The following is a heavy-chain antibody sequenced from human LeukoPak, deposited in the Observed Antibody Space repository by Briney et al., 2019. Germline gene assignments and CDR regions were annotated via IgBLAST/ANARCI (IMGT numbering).Heavy chain of an antibody. CDR1: GGSISSSNW. V-gene: IGHV4-4*02. J-gene: IGHJ4*02. D-gene: IGHD1-26*01. CDR3: ARNLLVGATLDY. CDR2: IYHSGST. Sequence: SEILSLTCAVSGGSISSSNWWSWVRQPPGKGLEWIGEIYHSGSTNYNPSLKSRVTISVDKSKNQFSLKLSSVTAADTAVYYCARNLLVGATLDYWGQGTLVTVSS.